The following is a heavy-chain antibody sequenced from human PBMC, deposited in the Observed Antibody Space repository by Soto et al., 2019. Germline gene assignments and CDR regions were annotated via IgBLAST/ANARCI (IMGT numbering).Heavy chain of an antibody. CDR1: GGSISSSSYY. CDR2: IYYSGST. D-gene: IGHD2-15*01. CDR3: ARRDIVVVVAAHHDAFDI. Sequence: QLQLQESGPGLVKPSETLSLTCTVCGGSISSSSYYWGWIRQPPGKGLEWIGSIYYSGSTYYNPSLKSRVTISVDTSKNQFSLKLSSVTAADTAVYYCARRDIVVVVAAHHDAFDIWGQGTMVTVSS. V-gene: IGHV4-39*01. J-gene: IGHJ3*02.